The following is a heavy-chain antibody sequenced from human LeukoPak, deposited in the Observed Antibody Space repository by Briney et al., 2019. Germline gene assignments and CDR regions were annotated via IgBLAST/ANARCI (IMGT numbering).Heavy chain of an antibody. Sequence: GRSLRLSCAASGFIFSSYAMHWVRQAPGKGLEWVAVISYDGSNKYYADSVKGRFTISRDNSKNTLYLQMNSLRAEDTAVYYCAWSGEADWGQGTLVTVSS. D-gene: IGHD3-3*01. CDR3: AWSGEAD. V-gene: IGHV3-30-3*01. CDR2: ISYDGSNK. J-gene: IGHJ4*02. CDR1: GFIFSSYA.